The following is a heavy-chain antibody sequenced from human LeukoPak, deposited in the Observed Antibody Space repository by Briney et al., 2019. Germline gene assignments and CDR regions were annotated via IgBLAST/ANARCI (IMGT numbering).Heavy chain of an antibody. D-gene: IGHD6-19*01. CDR3: ASRWYTSGWYFHR. V-gene: IGHV3-23*01. Sequence: GGSLRLSCAASSFTFSSYSMSWVRQAPGKGLEWVSAISGSGDNTYYADSVKGRFTISRDNSKNTLYLQMNSLKAEDTAVYYCASRWYTSGWYFHRWGQGTLATVSS. CDR2: ISGSGDNT. CDR1: SFTFSSYS. J-gene: IGHJ1*01.